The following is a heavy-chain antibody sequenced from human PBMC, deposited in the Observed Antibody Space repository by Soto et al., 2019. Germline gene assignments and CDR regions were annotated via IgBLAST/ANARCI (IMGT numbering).Heavy chain of an antibody. CDR2: VYYNENT. CDR1: GDSISNYC. CDR3: ARAKGDYHFDN. D-gene: IGHD4-17*01. J-gene: IGHJ4*02. V-gene: IGHV4-59*01. Sequence: SETLSLTCTVSGDSISNYCWSWIRQPPGKGLEYIGYVYYNENTNSNPSLKSRVTISVDTSNNQFSLRLSSVTAADTAMYYCARAKGDYHFDNWGQGILVTVSS.